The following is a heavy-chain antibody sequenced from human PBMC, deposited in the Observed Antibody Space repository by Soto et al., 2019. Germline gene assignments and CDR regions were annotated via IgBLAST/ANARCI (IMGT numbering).Heavy chain of an antibody. V-gene: IGHV4-34*01. CDR2: INHSGST. J-gene: IGHJ6*02. CDR1: GGSFSGYY. D-gene: IGHD3-9*01. CDR3: ARGNYDILTGYYFYYYYGMDV. Sequence: SETLSLTCAVYGGSFSGYYWSWIRQPPGKGLEWIGEINHSGSTNYNPSLKSRITISVDTSKNQFSLKLSSVTAADTAVYYCARGNYDILTGYYFYYYYGMDVWGQGTTVT.